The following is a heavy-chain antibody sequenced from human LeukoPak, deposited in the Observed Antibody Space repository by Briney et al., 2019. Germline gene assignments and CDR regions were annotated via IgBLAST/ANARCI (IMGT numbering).Heavy chain of an antibody. CDR1: GGSISTYY. D-gene: IGHD6-13*01. J-gene: IGHJ5*02. CDR3: ARILARSSWKEVTSS. V-gene: IGHV4-59*12. Sequence: SETLSLTCTVSGGSISTYYWSWIRQPPGKGLEWIGYIYYSGSTNYTPSLKSRVTISVDTSKNQFSLKLSSVTAADTAVYYCARILARSSWKEVTSSWGQGTLVTVSS. CDR2: IYYSGST.